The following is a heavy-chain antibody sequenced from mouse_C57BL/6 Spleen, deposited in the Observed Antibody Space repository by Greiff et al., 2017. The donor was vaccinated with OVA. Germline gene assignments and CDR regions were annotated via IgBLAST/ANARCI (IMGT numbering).Heavy chain of an antibody. V-gene: IGHV1-50*01. CDR3: ASGDGNSWAY. Sequence: QVQLQQPGAELVKPGASVKLSCKASGYTFTSYWMQWVKQRPGQGLEWIGEIDPSDSYTNYNHKFKGKATFSIDTSSSTAYMQLSSLTSEDSAVCYCASGDGNSWAYWGQGTLVTVSA. CDR2: IDPSDSYT. CDR1: GYTFTSYW. J-gene: IGHJ3*01. D-gene: IGHD2-1*01.